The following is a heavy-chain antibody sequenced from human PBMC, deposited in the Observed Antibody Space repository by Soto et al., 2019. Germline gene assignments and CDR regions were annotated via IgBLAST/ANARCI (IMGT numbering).Heavy chain of an antibody. V-gene: IGHV3-21*01. J-gene: IGHJ4*02. CDR3: AREDSILIPAVSDF. CDR1: ALDFENYG. Sequence: RGTHRLSSTVSALDFENYGINCVRKDPGKGLEWVSSISKSDYTYYSDSVKGRFTISRDNAKNSVSLQMTTLRVEDTAVYYCAREDSILIPAVSDFWVQGTLVTVFS. CDR2: ISKSDYT. D-gene: IGHD2-2*01.